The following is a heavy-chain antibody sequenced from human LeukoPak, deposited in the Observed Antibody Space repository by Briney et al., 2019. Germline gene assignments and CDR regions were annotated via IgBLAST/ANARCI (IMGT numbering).Heavy chain of an antibody. CDR3: ARVDFRSGYVFDY. CDR1: GFTFSSYS. CDR2: ISSSSSYI. J-gene: IGHJ4*02. V-gene: IGHV3-21*01. D-gene: IGHD5-12*01. Sequence: GGSLRLSCAVSGFTFSSYSMNWVRQAPGKGLEWVSSISSSSSYICYADSVKGRFTISRDNAKNSLYLQMNSLRAEDTAVYYCARVDFRSGYVFDYWGQGTLVTVSS.